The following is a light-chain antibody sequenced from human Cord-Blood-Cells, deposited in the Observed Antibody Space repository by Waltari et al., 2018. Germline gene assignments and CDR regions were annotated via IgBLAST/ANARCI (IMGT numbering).Light chain of an antibody. J-gene: IGKJ1*01. V-gene: IGKV3-15*01. CDR3: QQYNIWPPQT. Sequence: EIVMTQSPATLSVSPAERATLSCRASQSVSSNLAWYQQKPGQAPRLLIYGASTRATGIPARFSGSGSGTEFTLTISSLQSEDFAVYYCQQYNIWPPQTFGQGTKVEIK. CDR1: QSVSSN. CDR2: GAS.